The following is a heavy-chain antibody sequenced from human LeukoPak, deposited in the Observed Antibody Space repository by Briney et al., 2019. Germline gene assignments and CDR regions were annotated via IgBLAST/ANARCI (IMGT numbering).Heavy chain of an antibody. Sequence: GGSPRLSCAASGFTFSSYAMSWVRQAPGKGLEWFSAISGSGGSTYYADSVKGRFTISRDNSKNTLYLQMNSLRAEDTAVYYCAKDQWAGSTPKLRHDAFDIWGQGTMVTVSS. D-gene: IGHD1-14*01. CDR1: GFTFSSYA. V-gene: IGHV3-23*01. CDR3: AKDQWAGSTPKLRHDAFDI. J-gene: IGHJ3*02. CDR2: ISGSGGST.